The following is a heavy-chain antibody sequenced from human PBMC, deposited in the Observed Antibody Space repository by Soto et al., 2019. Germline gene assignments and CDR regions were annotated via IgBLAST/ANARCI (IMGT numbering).Heavy chain of an antibody. J-gene: IGHJ5*02. CDR2: ISAYNGNT. CDR3: ARDRSGSLNWFDP. D-gene: IGHD1-26*01. CDR1: GYTFTSYG. V-gene: IGHV1-18*01. Sequence: RPSVKVSCKASGYTFTSYGISCVRHSPGQGLEWMGWISAYNGNTNYAQKLQGRVTMTTDTSASTAYMELRSLRSDDTAVYYCARDRSGSLNWFDPWGQGTLVTVSS.